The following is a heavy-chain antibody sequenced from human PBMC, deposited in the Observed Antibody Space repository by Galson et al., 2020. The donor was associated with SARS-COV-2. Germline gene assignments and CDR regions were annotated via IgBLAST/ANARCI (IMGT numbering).Heavy chain of an antibody. V-gene: IGHV3-23*01. CDR3: AKLTGGFDP. D-gene: IGHD7-27*01. J-gene: IGHJ5*02. Sequence: SCAASRFPFGNYAMNWVRQAPGKGLEWISGLSASGGTRYYAGSVMGRFTIPRDNFSNTMYLHMNTLSPEDTALYYCAKLTGGFDPWGQGTRVIVSS. CDR1: RFPFGNYA. CDR2: LSASGGTR.